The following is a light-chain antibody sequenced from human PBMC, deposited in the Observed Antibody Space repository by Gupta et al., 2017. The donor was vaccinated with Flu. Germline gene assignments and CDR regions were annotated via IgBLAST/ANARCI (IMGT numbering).Light chain of an antibody. J-gene: IGLJ3*02. Sequence: SSDIGSYNRVSWYQPPPGTAPKLIIYEVSNRPSGVPDRFSGSKSGNTASLTISGLQAEDEADYYCSSYTSSSPPVVFGGGTKLTVL. CDR3: SSYTSSSPPVV. V-gene: IGLV2-18*02. CDR2: EVS. CDR1: SSDIGSYNR.